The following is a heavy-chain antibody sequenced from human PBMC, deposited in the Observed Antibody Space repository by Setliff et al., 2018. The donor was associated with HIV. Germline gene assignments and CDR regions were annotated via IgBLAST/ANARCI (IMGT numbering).Heavy chain of an antibody. CDR3: ARHSRGYDSQPFDY. V-gene: IGHV4-34*01. CDR2: ITHSGTT. J-gene: IGHJ4*02. D-gene: IGHD3-22*01. CDR1: GGSLSGSY. Sequence: ETLSLTCAVNGGSLSGSYWSWIRQSPGQGLEWLGEITHSGTTNYNPSLKSRVTISIDTSKNQFSLKLTSVTAADTAVYYCARHSRGYDSQPFDYWGQGTLVTVSS.